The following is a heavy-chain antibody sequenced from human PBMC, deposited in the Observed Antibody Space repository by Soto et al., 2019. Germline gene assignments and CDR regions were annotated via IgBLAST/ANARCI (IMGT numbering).Heavy chain of an antibody. CDR3: ARDLLGGVAAFDI. J-gene: IGHJ3*02. D-gene: IGHD3-3*02. CDR2: IWYDGSNK. CDR1: GFTFSSYG. V-gene: IGHV3-33*01. Sequence: AGGSLRLSCASSGFTFSSYGMHWVRQAPGKGLEWVAVIWYDGSNKYYADSVKGRFTISRDNSKNTLYLQMNSLRAEDTAVYYCARDLLGGVAAFDIWGQGTMVTVSS.